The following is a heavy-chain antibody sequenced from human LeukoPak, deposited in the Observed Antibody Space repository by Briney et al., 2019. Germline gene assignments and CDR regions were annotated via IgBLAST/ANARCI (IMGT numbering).Heavy chain of an antibody. J-gene: IGHJ3*02. D-gene: IGHD4-17*01. V-gene: IGHV3-21*01. CDR3: ARDSLPDYRDYLDAFDI. CDR2: ISSSSSYI. Sequence: GGSLRLSCAASGFTFSSYSMNWVRQAPGKGLEWVSSISSSSSYIYYADSVKGRFTISRDNAKNSLYLQMNSLRAEDTAVYYCARDSLPDYRDYLDAFDIWGQGTMVTVSS. CDR1: GFTFSSYS.